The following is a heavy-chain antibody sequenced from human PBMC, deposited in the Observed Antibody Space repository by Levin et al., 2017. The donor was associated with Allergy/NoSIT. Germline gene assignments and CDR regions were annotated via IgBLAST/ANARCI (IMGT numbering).Heavy chain of an antibody. CDR3: AINDHYYYGSGNYYKVRLSGRF. CDR1: GYSISSGLY. CDR2: IFQSGST. D-gene: IGHD3-10*01. V-gene: IGHV4-38-2*01. Sequence: SQTLSLTCDVSGYSISSGLYWDWIRQPPGKGLEWIGTIFQSGSTYFNPSLKSRVTMSVDTSKNQISLMLSSVTAADTAAYSCAINDHYYYGSGNYYKVRLSGRFWGQGAPVTVSS. J-gene: IGHJ1*01.